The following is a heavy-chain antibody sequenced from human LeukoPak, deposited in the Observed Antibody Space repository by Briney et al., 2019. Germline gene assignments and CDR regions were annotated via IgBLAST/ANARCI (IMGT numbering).Heavy chain of an antibody. Sequence: GGSLRLSCAASGFTFSTHWMHWARQAPGKGLEWVSSISSSSTYMYYADSVKGRFTISRDNAKNSLYLQMNSLAAEDTAVYYCARELDPTFDYRGQGTLVTVSS. CDR3: ARELDPTFDY. V-gene: IGHV3-21*01. CDR1: GFTFSTHW. J-gene: IGHJ4*02. CDR2: ISSSSTYM.